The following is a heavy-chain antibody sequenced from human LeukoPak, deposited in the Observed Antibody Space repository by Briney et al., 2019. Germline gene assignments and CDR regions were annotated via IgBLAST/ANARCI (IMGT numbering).Heavy chain of an antibody. CDR2: IYHSGST. D-gene: IGHD4-17*01. Sequence: SETLSLTCTVSGYSISSGYYWGWIRQPPGKGLEWIGSIYHSGSTYYNPSLRRRLTISLDTSKNQFSLKLRSVAAADAAVYYCASQDYGPVDYWGQGTLVTVSS. J-gene: IGHJ4*02. V-gene: IGHV4-38-2*02. CDR3: ASQDYGPVDY. CDR1: GYSISSGYY.